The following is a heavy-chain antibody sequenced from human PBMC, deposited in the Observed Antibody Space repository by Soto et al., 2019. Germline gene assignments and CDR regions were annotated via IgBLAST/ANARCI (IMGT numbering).Heavy chain of an antibody. CDR3: PRAYSSSWGHYYYYYGMDV. CDR1: GGTFSSYA. D-gene: IGHD6-13*01. J-gene: IGHJ6*02. Sequence: GASVKVSCKASGGTFSSYAISWVRQAPGQGLEWMGGIIPIFGTANYAQKFQGRVTITADESTSTAYMELSSLRSEDTAVYYCPRAYSSSWGHYYYYYGMDVWGQGTTVTVSS. V-gene: IGHV1-69*13. CDR2: IIPIFGTA.